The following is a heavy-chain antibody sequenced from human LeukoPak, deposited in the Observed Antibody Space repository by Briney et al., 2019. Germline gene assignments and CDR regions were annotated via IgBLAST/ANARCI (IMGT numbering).Heavy chain of an antibody. CDR3: ASMLGSGSGNYLFDF. V-gene: IGHV4-59*01. CDR1: GFTFSNYA. D-gene: IGHD3-10*01. J-gene: IGHJ4*02. CDR2: VHYSGRT. Sequence: GSLRLSCSASGFTFSNYAMHWVRQAPGKGLEWIGYVHYSGRTSYNPSLNSRVTISLDTSKNQFSLKLNSVTAADTAVYYCASMLGSGSGNYLFDFWGQGTLVTVSS.